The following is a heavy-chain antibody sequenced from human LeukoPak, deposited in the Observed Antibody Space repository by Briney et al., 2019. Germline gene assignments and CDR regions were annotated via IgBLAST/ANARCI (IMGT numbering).Heavy chain of an antibody. CDR3: ARDYGDYYYFDY. J-gene: IGHJ4*02. CDR1: GFTFSSYG. CDR2: ISYDGSNK. D-gene: IGHD4-17*01. Sequence: GGSLRLSCAASGFTFSSYGMHWVRQAPGKGLEWVAVISYDGSNKYYADSVRGRFTISGDNSKNTLYLQMNSLRAEDTAVYYCARDYGDYYYFDYWGQGTLVTVSS. V-gene: IGHV3-30*03.